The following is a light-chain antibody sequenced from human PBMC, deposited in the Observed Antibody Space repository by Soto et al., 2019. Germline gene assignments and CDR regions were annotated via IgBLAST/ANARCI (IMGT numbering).Light chain of an antibody. Sequence: IQMTQSPSSLSASVGARVTITCRASQDIRKALGWYQQKPGKAPKLVIYAASNLQSGVPSRFSGSGSGTDFTLTISSLLPEDFATYYCLQDYDYPFTFGPGTKVDI. V-gene: IGKV1-6*01. J-gene: IGKJ3*01. CDR3: LQDYDYPFT. CDR1: QDIRKA. CDR2: AAS.